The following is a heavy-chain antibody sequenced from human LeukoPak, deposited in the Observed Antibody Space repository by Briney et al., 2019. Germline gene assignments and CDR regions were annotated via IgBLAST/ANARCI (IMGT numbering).Heavy chain of an antibody. D-gene: IGHD3-3*01. Sequence: VASVTVSCKASGYTFTGYYMHWVRQAPGQGLEWMGWINPNSGGTNYAQKFQGRVTMTRDTSISTAYMELSRLRSDDTAVYYCARDLNFGVVIRGRFYMDVWGKGTTVTVSS. CDR1: GYTFTGYY. CDR3: ARDLNFGVVIRGRFYMDV. V-gene: IGHV1-2*02. CDR2: INPNSGGT. J-gene: IGHJ6*03.